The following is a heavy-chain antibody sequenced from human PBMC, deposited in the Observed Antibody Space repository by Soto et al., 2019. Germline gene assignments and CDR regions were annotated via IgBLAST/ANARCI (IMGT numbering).Heavy chain of an antibody. J-gene: IGHJ4*02. Sequence: GASVKVSCKASGYTFTSYGISWVRQAPGQGLEWMGWISAYNGNTNYAQKFQGRVTMTTDTSTSTAYMELRSLRSDDTAVYYCARSPVYYSSSWYGGFDYWGQGTLVTVSS. CDR3: ARSPVYYSSSWYGGFDY. D-gene: IGHD6-13*01. V-gene: IGHV1-18*04. CDR1: GYTFTSYG. CDR2: ISAYNGNT.